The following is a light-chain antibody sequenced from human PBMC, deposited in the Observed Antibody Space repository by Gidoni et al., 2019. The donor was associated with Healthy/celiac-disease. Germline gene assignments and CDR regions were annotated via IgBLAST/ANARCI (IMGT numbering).Light chain of an antibody. Sequence: DIQMTQSPSTLSAAVGDRVTITCRASQSISSWLAWYQQKPGKAPNLLIYKASSLESGVPSTFSGSGSGTEFTLTISSLQPDDFATYYCQQYNSYPRTFXGXTKVEIK. CDR3: QQYNSYPRT. J-gene: IGKJ4*01. V-gene: IGKV1-5*03. CDR1: QSISSW. CDR2: KAS.